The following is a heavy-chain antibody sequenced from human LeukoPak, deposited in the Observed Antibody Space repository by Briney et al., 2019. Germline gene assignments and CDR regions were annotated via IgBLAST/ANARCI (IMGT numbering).Heavy chain of an antibody. CDR3: ARDEYVAGLGY. CDR2: VNRDGSET. Sequence: GGSLRLSCAASGFALSSHWMTWVRQVPGRGPEWVANVNRDGSETYYLDSVKGRFTISKDNAKNSLYLQMNSLRAEDTAVYYCARDEYVAGLGYWGQGTLVTVSS. J-gene: IGHJ4*02. V-gene: IGHV3-7*01. D-gene: IGHD6-19*01. CDR1: GFALSSHW.